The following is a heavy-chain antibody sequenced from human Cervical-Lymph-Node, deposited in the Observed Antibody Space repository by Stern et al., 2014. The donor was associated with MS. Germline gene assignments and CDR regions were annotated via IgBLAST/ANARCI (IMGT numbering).Heavy chain of an antibody. CDR2: ISYDGSNK. Sequence: VQLVESGGGVVQPGRSLRLSCAASGFTFSSYGMHWVRQAPGKGLEWVAVISYDGSNKYYADSVKGRFTISRDNSKNTLYLQMNSLRAEDTAVYYCAKEDSGYDYVIPFDYWGQGTLVTVSS. CDR3: AKEDSGYDYVIPFDY. D-gene: IGHD5-12*01. V-gene: IGHV3-30*18. CDR1: GFTFSSYG. J-gene: IGHJ4*02.